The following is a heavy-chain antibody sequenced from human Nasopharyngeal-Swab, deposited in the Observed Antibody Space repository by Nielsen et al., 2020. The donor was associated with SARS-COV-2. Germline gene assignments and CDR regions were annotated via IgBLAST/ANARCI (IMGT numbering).Heavy chain of an antibody. D-gene: IGHD3-10*01. J-gene: IGHJ4*02. CDR3: ARMSMYYYGSGSYTLDY. CDR1: GFTFSSYW. V-gene: IGHV3-7*01. Sequence: GESLKISCAASGFTFSSYWMSWVRQAPGKGLEWVANINQDGSEKYYVDSVKGRFTISRDNAKNSLYLQMNSLRAEDTAVYYCARMSMYYYGSGSYTLDYWGQGTLVTVSS. CDR2: INQDGSEK.